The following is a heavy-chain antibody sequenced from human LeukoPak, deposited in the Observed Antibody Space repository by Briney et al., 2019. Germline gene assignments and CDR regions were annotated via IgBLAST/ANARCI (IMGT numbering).Heavy chain of an antibody. J-gene: IGHJ6*03. CDR3: ARLGLRFLEWLNMDV. Sequence: SETLSLTCAVYGGSFSGYYWSWIRQPPGKGLEWIGEINHSGSTNYDPSLKSRVTISVDTSKNQFSLKLSSETAADTAVYYCARLGLRFLEWLNMDVWGKGTTVTVSS. CDR2: INHSGST. V-gene: IGHV4-34*01. CDR1: GGSFSGYY. D-gene: IGHD3-3*01.